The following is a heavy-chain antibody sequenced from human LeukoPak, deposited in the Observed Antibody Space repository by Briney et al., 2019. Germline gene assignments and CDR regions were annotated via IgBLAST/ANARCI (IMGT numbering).Heavy chain of an antibody. J-gene: IGHJ4*02. Sequence: GGSLRLFCAASKFTFSSYTMHWVRQAPGKGLDWVAVISYDGRNKYYGDSVKGRFTISRDNSKNTLYLQMNSLRPEDTAIYYCARESRDTAMATDYWGQGTLVTVSS. CDR3: ARESRDTAMATDY. V-gene: IGHV3-30*04. CDR2: ISYDGRNK. D-gene: IGHD5-18*01. CDR1: KFTFSSYT.